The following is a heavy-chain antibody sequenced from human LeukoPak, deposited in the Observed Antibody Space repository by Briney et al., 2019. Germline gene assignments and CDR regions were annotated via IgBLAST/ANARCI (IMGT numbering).Heavy chain of an antibody. CDR1: GGPFSGYY. V-gene: IGHV4-34*01. D-gene: IGHD2/OR15-2a*01. CDR3: ARSCNGSFDY. CDR2: INHSGST. J-gene: IGHJ4*02. Sequence: SETLSLTCAVYGGPFSGYYWSWIRQPPGKGLEWIGEINHSGSTNYNPSLKSRVTISVDTSKNQFSLKLSSVTAADTAVYYCARSCNGSFDYWGQGTLVTVSS.